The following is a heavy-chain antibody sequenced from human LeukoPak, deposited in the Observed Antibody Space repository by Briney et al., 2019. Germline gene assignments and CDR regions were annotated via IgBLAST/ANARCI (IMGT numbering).Heavy chain of an antibody. CDR1: GFTLSYYN. CDR2: ITARSTSI. CDR3: ARSRGDIRPGALDV. Sequence: GGSLRLSCAASGFTLSYYNMNWVRQAPGQGLEWVSSITARSTSIYYADSVKGRFTISRDNAKSSLYLQMNSLRAEDTAVYYCARSRGDIRPGALDVWGQGTMVTVSS. D-gene: IGHD4-17*01. V-gene: IGHV3-21*01. J-gene: IGHJ3*01.